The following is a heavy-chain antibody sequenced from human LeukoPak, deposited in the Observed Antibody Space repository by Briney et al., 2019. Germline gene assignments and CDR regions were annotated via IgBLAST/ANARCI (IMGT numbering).Heavy chain of an antibody. CDR1: GFTFSSYW. CDR2: IKQDGSEK. J-gene: IGHJ4*02. V-gene: IGHV3-7*01. D-gene: IGHD6-13*01. CDR3: ARALPLGIAAAGTFDY. Sequence: GGSLRLSCAASGFTFSSYWMSWVRQAPRKGLEWVANIKQDGSEKYYVDSVKGRFTISRDNAKNSLYLQMNSLRAEDTAVYYCARALPLGIAAAGTFDYWGQGTLVTVSS.